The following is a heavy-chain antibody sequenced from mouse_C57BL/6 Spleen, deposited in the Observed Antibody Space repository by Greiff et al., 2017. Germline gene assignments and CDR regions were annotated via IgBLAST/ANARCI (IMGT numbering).Heavy chain of an antibody. CDR3: AKGYYGNFDY. D-gene: IGHD2-1*01. CDR2: ISSGSSTI. V-gene: IGHV5-17*01. J-gene: IGHJ2*01. CDR1: GFTFSDYG. Sequence: EVQGVESGGGLVKPGGSLKLSCAASGFTFSDYGMHWVRQAPEKGLEWVAYISSGSSTIYYAATVKGRFTISRDNAKNTLFLQMTSLRSEDTAMYYCAKGYYGNFDYWGQGTTLTVSS.